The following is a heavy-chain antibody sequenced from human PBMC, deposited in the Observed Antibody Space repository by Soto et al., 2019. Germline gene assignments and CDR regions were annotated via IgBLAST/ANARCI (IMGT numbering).Heavy chain of an antibody. CDR2: IYTSGST. CDR3: ARGGYRGYALGMDV. D-gene: IGHD5-12*01. J-gene: IGHJ6*02. Sequence: PSETLSLTCPVSGGSLSSYYWSWIRQPAGKGLEWIGRIYTSGSTNYNPSLKSRVTMSVDTSKNQFSLKLSSVTAADTAVYYCARGGYRGYALGMDVWGQGTTVTVSS. V-gene: IGHV4-4*07. CDR1: GGSLSSYY.